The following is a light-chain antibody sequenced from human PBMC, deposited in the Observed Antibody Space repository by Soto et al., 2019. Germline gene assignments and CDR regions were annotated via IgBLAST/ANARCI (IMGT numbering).Light chain of an antibody. CDR3: QQYYGTPPYT. Sequence: DIVMTQSPDSLAVSLGERATINCKSSQTVLYSSSNKNYLAWYQQKPGQPPKLLIYWASTRESGVPDRFSGSGSGTDFTITISNLQAEDVAVYYCQQYYGTPPYTFGKGTKLEIK. J-gene: IGKJ2*01. CDR2: WAS. V-gene: IGKV4-1*01. CDR1: QTVLYSSSNKNY.